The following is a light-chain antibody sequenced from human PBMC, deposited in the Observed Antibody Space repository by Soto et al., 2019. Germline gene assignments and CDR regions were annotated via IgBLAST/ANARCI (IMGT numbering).Light chain of an antibody. J-gene: IGKJ1*01. CDR1: QSVSSD. CDR3: QQRSNWPWT. CDR2: DAS. Sequence: EIVLTQSPATLSLSPGERVTLSCRASQSVSSDLAWYQQKPGQAPRLLIYDASNRATGISARFSGSGSGTDFTLTISSLEPEDFAVYYCQQRSNWPWTFGQGTKVEIK. V-gene: IGKV3-11*01.